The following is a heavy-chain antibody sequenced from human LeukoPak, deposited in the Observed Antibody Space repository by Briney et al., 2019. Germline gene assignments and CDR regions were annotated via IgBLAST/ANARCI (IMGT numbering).Heavy chain of an antibody. V-gene: IGHV3-7*01. Sequence: PGGSLRLSCAASGFTFSSYWMSWVRQAPGKGLEWVANIKQDGSEKYYVDSVKGRFTISRDNAKNSLYLQMNSLRAEDTAVYHCAKDVYSRGWFNYYYYYGMDVWGQGTTVTVSS. J-gene: IGHJ6*02. CDR1: GFTFSSYW. CDR2: IKQDGSEK. CDR3: AKDVYSRGWFNYYYYYGMDV. D-gene: IGHD6-19*01.